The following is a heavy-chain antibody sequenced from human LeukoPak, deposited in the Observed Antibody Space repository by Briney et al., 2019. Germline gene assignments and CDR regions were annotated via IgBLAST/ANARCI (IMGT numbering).Heavy chain of an antibody. CDR2: ISAYNGNT. V-gene: IGHV1-18*01. CDR1: GYTFIGFT. J-gene: IGHJ5*02. CDR3: ARGLVNWFDP. Sequence: ASVKVSCKASGYTFIGFTLNWMRQAPGQGLEWMGWISAYNGNTNYAQKLQGRVTMTTDTSTSTAYMELSSLRSEDTAVYYCARGLVNWFDPWGQGTLVTVSS. D-gene: IGHD6-6*01.